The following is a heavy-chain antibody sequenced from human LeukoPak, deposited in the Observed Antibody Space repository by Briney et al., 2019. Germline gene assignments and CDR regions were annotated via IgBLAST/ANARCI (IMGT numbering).Heavy chain of an antibody. CDR2: ISAYNGNT. J-gene: IGHJ4*02. CDR3: ARDCSGGSCYSNFDY. CDR1: GYTFTSYG. V-gene: IGHV1-18*04. D-gene: IGHD2-15*01. Sequence: ASVKVSCKASGYTFTSYGISWVRQAPGQGLEWMGWISAYNGNTNYAQKLQGRVTMTTDTSTSTAYMELRSLRSDDTAVYYCARDCSGGSCYSNFDYWAREPWSPSPQ.